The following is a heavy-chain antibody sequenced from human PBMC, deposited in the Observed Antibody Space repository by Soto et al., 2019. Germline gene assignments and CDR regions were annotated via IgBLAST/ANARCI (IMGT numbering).Heavy chain of an antibody. J-gene: IGHJ4*02. CDR3: ARAGDDYGDSWAQIDY. CDR2: ISYDGSNK. Sequence: GSLRLSCAASGFTFSSYAMHWVRQAPGKGLEWVAVISYDGSNKYYADSVKGRFTISRDNSKNTLYLQMNSLRAEDTAVYYCARAGDDYGDSWAQIDYWGQGTLVTVSS. D-gene: IGHD4-17*01. CDR1: GFTFSSYA. V-gene: IGHV3-30-3*01.